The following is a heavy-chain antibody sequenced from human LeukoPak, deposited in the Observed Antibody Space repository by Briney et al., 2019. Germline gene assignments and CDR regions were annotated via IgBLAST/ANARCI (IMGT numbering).Heavy chain of an antibody. CDR1: GGSISSYY. V-gene: IGHV4-59*08. J-gene: IGHJ6*02. D-gene: IGHD2-2*03. CDR3: ARHGYCSSTSCYRDYYYYGMDV. Sequence: KPSETLSLTCTVSGGSISSYYWSWIRQPPGKGLEWIGYIYYSGSTNYNPSLKSRVTISVDTSKNQFSLKLSSVTAADTAVYYCARHGYCSSTSCYRDYYYYGMDVWGQGTTVTVSS. CDR2: IYYSGST.